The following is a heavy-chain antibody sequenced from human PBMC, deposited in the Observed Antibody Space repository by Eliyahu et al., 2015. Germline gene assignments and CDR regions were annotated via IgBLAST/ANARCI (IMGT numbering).Heavy chain of an antibody. Sequence: QVQLVESGGGLVKPGXSLRLXCXASGFXFSDYYXSXIRQAPGKGLEWLSYISGSGSSLYYAASVKGRFTISRDNAKNSLYLQMNSLRAEDTAVYYCARDQLLGGDYPQGAFDIWGQGTMVTVSS. CDR2: ISGSGSSL. D-gene: IGHD4-17*01. V-gene: IGHV3-11*01. J-gene: IGHJ3*02. CDR1: GFXFSDYY. CDR3: ARDQLLGGDYPQGAFDI.